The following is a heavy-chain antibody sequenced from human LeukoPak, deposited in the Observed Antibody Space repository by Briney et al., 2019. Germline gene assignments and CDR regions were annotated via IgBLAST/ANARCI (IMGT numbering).Heavy chain of an antibody. V-gene: IGHV3-23*01. CDR3: AKDMGYCTNGVCYYNWFDP. CDR1: GFTFSSYA. D-gene: IGHD2-8*01. J-gene: IGHJ5*02. Sequence: GGSLRLSCAASGFTFSSYAMSWVRQAPGKGLEWVSAISGSGGSTYYADSVKGRFTISRDNSMNTLYLQMNSLRAEDTAVYYCAKDMGYCTNGVCYYNWFDPWGQGTLVTVSS. CDR2: ISGSGGST.